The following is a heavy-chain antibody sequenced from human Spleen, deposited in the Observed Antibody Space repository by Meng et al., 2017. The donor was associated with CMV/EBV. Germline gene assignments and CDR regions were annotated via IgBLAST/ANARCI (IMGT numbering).Heavy chain of an antibody. CDR1: GGSFSAHY. CDR3: ARGPTKSSSWENYYYYGMDV. CDR2: INHSGRT. V-gene: IGHV4-34*01. D-gene: IGHD6-13*01. Sequence: SETLSLTCAVYGGSFSAHYWSWIRQSPGKGLEWIGEINHSGRTNYNPSLKSRVTISVDTSKNQFSLKLSSVTAADTAVYYCARGPTKSSSWENYYYYGMDVWGQGTTVTVSS. J-gene: IGHJ6*02.